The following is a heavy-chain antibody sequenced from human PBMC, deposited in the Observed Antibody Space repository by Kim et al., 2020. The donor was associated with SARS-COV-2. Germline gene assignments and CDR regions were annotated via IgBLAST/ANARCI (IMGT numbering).Heavy chain of an antibody. Sequence: SETLSLTCTVSGGSISSGGYYWSWIRQHPGKGLEWIGYIYYSGSTYYNPSLKSRVTISVDTSKNQFSLKLSSVTAADTAVYYCARVGPYGSGIQIRYNWFDPWGQGTLVTVSS. V-gene: IGHV4-31*03. D-gene: IGHD3-10*01. CDR2: IYYSGST. CDR1: GGSISSGGYY. CDR3: ARVGPYGSGIQIRYNWFDP. J-gene: IGHJ5*02.